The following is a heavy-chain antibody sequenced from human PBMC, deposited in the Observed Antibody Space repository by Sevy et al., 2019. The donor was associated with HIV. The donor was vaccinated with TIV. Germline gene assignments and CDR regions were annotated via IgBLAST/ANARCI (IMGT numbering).Heavy chain of an antibody. V-gene: IGHV3-11*01. J-gene: IGHJ6*02. CDR3: ARENRHCTNGICYGYYGMDV. CDR1: GFTFSDYF. CDR2: ISLSGSTI. D-gene: IGHD2-8*01. Sequence: GGSLRLSCAASGFTFSDYFMSWIRQAPGKGLEWISYISLSGSTIYYADSVKGRFTISRDNAKNSLYLQMNSLRAEDTAVYYSARENRHCTNGICYGYYGMDVWGQGTTVTVSS.